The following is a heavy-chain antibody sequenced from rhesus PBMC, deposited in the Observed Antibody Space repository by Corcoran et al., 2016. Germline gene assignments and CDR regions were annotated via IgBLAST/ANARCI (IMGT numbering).Heavy chain of an antibody. CDR1: GGSISSSY. D-gene: IGHD2-15*01. CDR3: ASVLRN. Sequence: QLQLQESGPGLVKPAETLSVTCAVSGGSISSSYWSWIRRAPGKGLEGSGYIYGSVSSTNYNPALKIRVNLSVDTSKNQLSLKLSSVTAVDTAVYYCASVLRNWGQGVLVTVSS. V-gene: IGHV4-169*02. J-gene: IGHJ4*01. CDR2: IYGSVSST.